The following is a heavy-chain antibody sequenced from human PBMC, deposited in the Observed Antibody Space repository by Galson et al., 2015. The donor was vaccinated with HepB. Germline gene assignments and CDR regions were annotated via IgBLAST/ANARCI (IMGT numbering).Heavy chain of an antibody. D-gene: IGHD3-3*01. Sequence: SLRLSCAASGFNFGDYAMHWVRQAPGKGLEWVSGISWNSGIIAYADSVKGRFTISRDNAKTSLYLQMNSLRADDTALYYCARAGPWSGSGYSYYYMDVWGQGTPVTVSS. CDR2: ISWNSGII. V-gene: IGHV3-9*01. CDR3: ARAGPWSGSGYSYYYMDV. CDR1: GFNFGDYA. J-gene: IGHJ6*03.